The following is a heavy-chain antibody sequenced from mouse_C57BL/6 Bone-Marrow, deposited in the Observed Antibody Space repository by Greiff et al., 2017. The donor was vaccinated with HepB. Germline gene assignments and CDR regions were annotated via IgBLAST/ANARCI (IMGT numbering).Heavy chain of an antibody. D-gene: IGHD2-1*01. Sequence: QVQLQQSGAELARPGASVKLSCKASGYTFTSYGISWVKQRTGQGLEWIGEIYPRSGNTYYNEKFKGKATLTADNSSSNAYMELRSLTSEDSAVYFCARRGNSTWFAYWGQGTLVTVSA. CDR2: IYPRSGNT. CDR1: GYTFTSYG. CDR3: ARRGNSTWFAY. V-gene: IGHV1-81*01. J-gene: IGHJ3*01.